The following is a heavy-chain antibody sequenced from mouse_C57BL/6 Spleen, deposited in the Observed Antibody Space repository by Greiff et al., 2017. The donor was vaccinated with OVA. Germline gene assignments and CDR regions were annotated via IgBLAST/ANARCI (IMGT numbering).Heavy chain of an antibody. CDR3: TPSSFDY. V-gene: IGHV1-15*01. CDR2: IDPETGGT. Sequence: QVQLKESGAELVRPGASVTLSCKASGYTFTDYEMHWVKQTPVHGLEWIGAIDPETGGTAYNQKFKGKAILTADKSSSTAYMELRSLTSEDSAVYYCTPSSFDYWGQGTTLTVSS. J-gene: IGHJ2*01. CDR1: GYTFTDYE.